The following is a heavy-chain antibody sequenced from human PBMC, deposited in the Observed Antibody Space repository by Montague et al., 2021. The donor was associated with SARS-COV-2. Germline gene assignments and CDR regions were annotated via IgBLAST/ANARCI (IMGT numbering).Heavy chain of an antibody. J-gene: IGHJ5*02. CDR2: ILYRGNT. CDR3: ARLTTSGSIA. CDR1: GGSINNTSYY. D-gene: IGHD6-19*01. V-gene: IGHV4-39*01. Sequence: SETLSLTCTVSGGSINNTSYYWGWIRQPPGKGLEWIGSILYRGNTHYNASLKSRVTVSVDTSKNQFSLNLTSVTAADTAPYYCARLTTSGSIAWGQGTLVTVSS.